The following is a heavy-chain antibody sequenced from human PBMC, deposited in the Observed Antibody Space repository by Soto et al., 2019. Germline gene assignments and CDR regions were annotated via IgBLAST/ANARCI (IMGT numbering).Heavy chain of an antibody. V-gene: IGHV3-15*07. CDR2: IKGKTDGGTT. J-gene: IGHJ6*02. D-gene: IGHD6-13*01. CDR3: TTDGQSNSYCWYTIDV. CDR1: GFTFTYAW. Sequence: EVQLVESGGGLVKPGESLRLSCAASGFTFTYAWLNWVRQVPGKGLEWVGRIKGKTDGGTTDYAAPVKGRFTISRDDYKNTLYLQKINLQTEDAAVYYCTTDGQSNSYCWYTIDVWGRGTTVTVSS.